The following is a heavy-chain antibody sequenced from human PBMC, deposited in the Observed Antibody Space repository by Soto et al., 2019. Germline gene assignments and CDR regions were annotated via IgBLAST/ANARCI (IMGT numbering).Heavy chain of an antibody. J-gene: IGHJ4*02. CDR3: AKDTTFDY. V-gene: IGHV3-11*04. CDR1: GFTFSDYY. CDR2: ISSSGTTI. D-gene: IGHD2-2*01. Sequence: PGGSLRLSCAASGFTFSDYYITWIRQAPGKGLEWVSFISSSGTTIYHADSVKGRFTISRDNSKNTLYLQMNSLRAEDTAVYYCAKDTTFDYWGQGTLVTVSS.